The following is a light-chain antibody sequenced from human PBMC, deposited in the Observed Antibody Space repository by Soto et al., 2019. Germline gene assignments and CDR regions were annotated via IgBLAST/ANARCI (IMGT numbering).Light chain of an antibody. CDR3: KQYNNYWT. CDR2: GAS. CDR1: QSINST. Sequence: EIGMTQSPSTLSVSAGERATLAGRASQSINSTLAWYQQKPGQTPRRLIYGASIMETGIPARFSGSGSGTAFNLTISSIEPDDSAVYYCKQYNNYWTFGQGTKVEIK. V-gene: IGKV3-15*01. J-gene: IGKJ1*01.